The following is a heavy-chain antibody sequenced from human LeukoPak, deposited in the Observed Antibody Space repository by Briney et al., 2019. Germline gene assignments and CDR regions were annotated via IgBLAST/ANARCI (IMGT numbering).Heavy chain of an antibody. CDR2: ISGYNANT. J-gene: IGHJ4*02. CDR3: ARESSGLPGTREFDY. Sequence: ASVKVSCKASGYTFTRYGISWVRQAPGQGLEWMGWISGYNANTKYAQKLQGRVTMTTDTSTSTAYMDLRSLRSDDTAVYYCARESSGLPGTREFDYWGQGTLVTVPS. CDR1: GYTFTRYG. D-gene: IGHD6-13*01. V-gene: IGHV1-18*01.